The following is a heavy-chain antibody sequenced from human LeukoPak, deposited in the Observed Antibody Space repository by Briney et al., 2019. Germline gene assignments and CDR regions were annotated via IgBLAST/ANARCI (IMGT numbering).Heavy chain of an antibody. J-gene: IGHJ4*02. V-gene: IGHV3-23*01. Sequence: GGSLRLSCAASGFTFSNYAMIWVRQAPGKGLEWVSGLTNSGGYTYYADSVKGRFTISRDNSKNTLYLQMNSLRVEDTAVYYCAKIALSWVATTIDYWGQETLDTVSS. CDR3: AKIALSWVATTIDY. D-gene: IGHD1-26*01. CDR2: LTNSGGYT. CDR1: GFTFSNYA.